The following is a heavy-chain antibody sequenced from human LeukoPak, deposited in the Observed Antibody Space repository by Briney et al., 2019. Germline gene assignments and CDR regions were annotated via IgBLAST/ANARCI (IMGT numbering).Heavy chain of an antibody. CDR2: INHNSGGT. J-gene: IGHJ4*02. Sequence: GASVKVSCKASGYNFTGYYMHWVRQAPGHGLEWMGRINHNSGGTKYAQTFQGRVTMTRDTSISTAYMELSRLRSDDTAVYYCARQGDLFDYWGQGTLVTVSS. CDR3: ARQGDLFDY. D-gene: IGHD3-10*01. V-gene: IGHV1-2*06. CDR1: GYNFTGYY.